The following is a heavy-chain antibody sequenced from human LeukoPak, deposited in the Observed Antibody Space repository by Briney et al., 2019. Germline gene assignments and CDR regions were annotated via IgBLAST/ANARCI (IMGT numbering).Heavy chain of an antibody. CDR2: IHYSGST. Sequence: RPSETLSLTCAVYGGSFSGYYWSWIRQPPGKGLEWIGYIHYSGSTFYNPSLKSRVTISVDTSKNQFSLKLNSVTAADTAVYYCARGELFYDYWGQGTLVTVSS. CDR3: ARGELFYDY. CDR1: GGSFSGYY. J-gene: IGHJ4*02. V-gene: IGHV4-30-4*08. D-gene: IGHD1-7*01.